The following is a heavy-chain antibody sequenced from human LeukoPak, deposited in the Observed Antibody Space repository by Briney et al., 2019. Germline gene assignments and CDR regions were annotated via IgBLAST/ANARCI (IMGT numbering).Heavy chain of an antibody. CDR1: GYTFTSYY. V-gene: IGHV1-69*13. D-gene: IGHD1-14*01. Sequence: SVKVSCKASGYTFTSYYMHWVRQAPGQGLEWMGGIIPIFGTANYAQKFQGRVTITADESTSTAYMELSSLRSEDTAVYYCAREGNPVETIKNYFDYWGQGTLVTVSS. J-gene: IGHJ4*02. CDR2: IIPIFGTA. CDR3: AREGNPVETIKNYFDY.